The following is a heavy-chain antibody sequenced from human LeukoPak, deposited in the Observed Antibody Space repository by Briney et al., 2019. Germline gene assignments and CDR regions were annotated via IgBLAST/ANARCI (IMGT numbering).Heavy chain of an antibody. CDR2: IIPIFGTA. D-gene: IGHD3-22*01. CDR3: ARASGNYYDSSGYYYSWMANI. Sequence: SVKVSCKASGYTFTSYAISWVRQAPGQGLEWMGGIIPIFGTANYAQKFQGRVTITADESTSTAYMELSSLRSEDTAVYYCARASGNYYDSSGYYYSWMANIWGQGTLVTVSS. J-gene: IGHJ4*02. CDR1: GYTFTSYA. V-gene: IGHV1-69*13.